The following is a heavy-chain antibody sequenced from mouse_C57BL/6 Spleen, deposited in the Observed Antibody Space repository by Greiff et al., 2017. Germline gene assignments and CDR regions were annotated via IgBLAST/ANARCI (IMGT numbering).Heavy chain of an antibody. CDR1: GYTFTSYW. J-gene: IGHJ1*03. CDR3: ARGLYGSSYDWCFEV. CDR2: IYPGSGST. D-gene: IGHD1-1*01. Sequence: QVQLQQPGAELVKPGASVKMSCKASGYTFTSYWITWVKQRPGQGLEWIGDIYPGSGSTNYNEKFKSKATLTVDTSSSTAYMQLSSLTSEDSAVYYCARGLYGSSYDWCFEVWGTGTTVTVSS. V-gene: IGHV1-55*01.